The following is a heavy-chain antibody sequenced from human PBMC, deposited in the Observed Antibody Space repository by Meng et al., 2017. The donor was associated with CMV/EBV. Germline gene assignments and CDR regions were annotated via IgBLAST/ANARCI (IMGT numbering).Heavy chain of an antibody. CDR2: INPNSGGT. D-gene: IGHD3-3*01. J-gene: IGHJ6*02. Sequence: ASVKVSCKASGYTFTGYYMHWVRQAPGQGLEWMGWINPNSGGTNYAQKFQGRVNMTRDTSINTAYMELSRLRSDDTAVYYCARVSTTIFGTIGVGTPGGMDVWGQGTTVTVSS. V-gene: IGHV1-2*02. CDR1: GYTFTGYY. CDR3: ARVSTTIFGTIGVGTPGGMDV.